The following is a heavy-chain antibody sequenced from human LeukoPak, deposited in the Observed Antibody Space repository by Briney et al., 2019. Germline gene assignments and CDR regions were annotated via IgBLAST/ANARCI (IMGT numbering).Heavy chain of an antibody. CDR3: ARDLNGDLDY. CDR1: GFTFSSYG. J-gene: IGHJ4*02. D-gene: IGHD4-17*01. CDR2: IRYDGNDK. V-gene: IGHV3-30*02. Sequence: GGSLRLSCAASGFTFSSYGMHWVRQAPGKGLEWVAFIRYDGNDKYYADSVKGRFTISRDKSKNTLYLQMNSLRAEDTAVYYCARDLNGDLDYWGQGTLVTVSS.